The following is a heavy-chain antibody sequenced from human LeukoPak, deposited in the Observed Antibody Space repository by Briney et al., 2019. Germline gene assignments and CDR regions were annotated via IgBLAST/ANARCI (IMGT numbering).Heavy chain of an antibody. Sequence: GGSLRLSCAASGFTFSYYYMNWIRQAPGKGLEYVSDISSGGGSTYYANSVKGRFTISRDNSKNMLYLQMGSLRAEDMAVYYYASWGRTSYDSFDIWGQGTMVTVSS. D-gene: IGHD6-6*01. CDR1: GFTFSYYY. CDR3: ASWGRTSYDSFDI. V-gene: IGHV3-64*01. J-gene: IGHJ3*02. CDR2: ISSGGGST.